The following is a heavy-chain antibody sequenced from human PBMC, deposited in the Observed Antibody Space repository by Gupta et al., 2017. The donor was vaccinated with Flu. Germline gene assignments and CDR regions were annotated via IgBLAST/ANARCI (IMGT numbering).Heavy chain of an antibody. D-gene: IGHD6-19*01. CDR2: IWYDGSNK. Sequence: QVQLVESGGGVVQPGRSLRLSCAASGFTFSSDGMHWVLQAPGKGLEWVAVIWYDGSNKYYADSVKGRFTISRDNSKNTLYLQMNSLRAEDTAVYYCARPVGSSGWYSFDYWGQGTLVTVSS. J-gene: IGHJ4*02. CDR1: GFTFSSDG. V-gene: IGHV3-33*01. CDR3: ARPVGSSGWYSFDY.